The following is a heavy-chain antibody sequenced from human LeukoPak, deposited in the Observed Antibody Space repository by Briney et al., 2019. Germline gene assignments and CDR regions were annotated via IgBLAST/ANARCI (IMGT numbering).Heavy chain of an antibody. Sequence: GGSLRLSCAASGFTFSSYSMHWVRQAPGKGLEWVSYISSSSSTIYYADSVKGRFTISRDNAKNSLYLQMNSLRAEDTAVYYCARGDIVVVPAAIGRWGQGTLVTVSS. CDR1: GFTFSSYS. CDR2: ISSSSSTI. CDR3: ARGDIVVVPAAIGR. J-gene: IGHJ4*02. D-gene: IGHD2-2*02. V-gene: IGHV3-48*01.